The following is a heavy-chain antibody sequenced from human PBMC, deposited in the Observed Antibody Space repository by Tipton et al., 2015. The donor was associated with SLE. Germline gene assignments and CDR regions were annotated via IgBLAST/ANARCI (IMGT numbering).Heavy chain of an antibody. V-gene: IGHV4-4*07. CDR3: AREFLNPVTTVHYYLDL. D-gene: IGHD4-11*01. CDR1: GGSISSYY. Sequence: TLSLTCTVSGGSISSYYWCLIRQPAGGGLAWIGRIYTTENTNYNPSLKSRVTMSVDTSKNHFSLKLISVTAADTAVYYCAREFLNPVTTVHYYLDLWGRGTLVTVSS. J-gene: IGHJ2*01. CDR2: IYTTENT.